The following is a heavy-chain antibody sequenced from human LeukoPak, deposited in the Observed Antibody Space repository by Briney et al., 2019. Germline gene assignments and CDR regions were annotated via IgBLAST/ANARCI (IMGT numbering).Heavy chain of an antibody. V-gene: IGHV3-30*04. CDR1: GFTFSSYA. CDR3: ARGLEGNYYGSGSYFNWFDP. CDR2: ISYDGSNK. J-gene: IGHJ5*02. D-gene: IGHD3-10*01. Sequence: GGSLRLSCAASGFTFSSYAMHWVRQAPGKGLEWVAVISYDGSNKYYADSVKGRFTISRDNSKNTLYLQMNSLRAGDTAVYYCARGLEGNYYGSGSYFNWFDPWGQGTLVTVSS.